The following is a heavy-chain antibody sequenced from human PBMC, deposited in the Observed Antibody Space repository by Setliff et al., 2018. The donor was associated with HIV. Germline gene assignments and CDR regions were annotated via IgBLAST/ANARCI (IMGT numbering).Heavy chain of an antibody. CDR1: GGSIRSFH. Sequence: PSETLSLTCTVSGGSIRSFHWSWIRQPPGKKLEWIGYIYYSGSTNYNPSLKSRVTISVDTSKNQFSLKLSSVTAADTAVYYCARSSYYYGSGLDSWGQGTLVTVSS. CDR2: IYYSGST. CDR3: ARSSYYYGSGLDS. J-gene: IGHJ5*02. D-gene: IGHD3-10*01. V-gene: IGHV4-59*01.